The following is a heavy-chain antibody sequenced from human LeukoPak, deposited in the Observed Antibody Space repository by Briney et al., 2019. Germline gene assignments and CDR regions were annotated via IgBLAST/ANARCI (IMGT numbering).Heavy chain of an antibody. J-gene: IGHJ4*02. CDR1: GFTFRCYA. Sequence: PGGSRRLSSAASGFTFRCYAMHRARHAPGKGLESVEVISYDRSNKYYADSVKRRFTITRDNSQNTLDLQTSSLRAEDTAVYYFARDLGYFDYRGQGTLVTVSS. V-gene: IGHV3-30*04. CDR2: ISYDRSNK. CDR3: ARDLGYFDY. D-gene: IGHD3-10*01.